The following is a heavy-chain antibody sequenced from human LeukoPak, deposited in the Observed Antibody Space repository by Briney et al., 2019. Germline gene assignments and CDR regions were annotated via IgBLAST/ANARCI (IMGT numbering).Heavy chain of an antibody. V-gene: IGHV3-23*01. CDR2: ISGSGGST. J-gene: IGHJ4*02. Sequence: PGGSLRLSCAASGFTFSSYAMSWVRQAPGKGLEWVSAISGSGGSTYYADSVKGRFTISRDNSKNTLYLQMNSLRAEDTAVYYCARNSGSYVSYYFDFWGQGTLVTVSS. D-gene: IGHD1-26*01. CDR3: ARNSGSYVSYYFDF. CDR1: GFTFSSYA.